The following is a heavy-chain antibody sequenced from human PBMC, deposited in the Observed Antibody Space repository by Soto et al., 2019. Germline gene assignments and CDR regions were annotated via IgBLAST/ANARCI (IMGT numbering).Heavy chain of an antibody. CDR1: GLTFTTYG. V-gene: IGHV1-18*01. D-gene: IGHD4-17*01. CDR2: ISVYNDKT. J-gene: IGHJ4*02. Sequence: QVQLVQSGAEVKKPGASVKVSCKASGLTFTTYGINWVRQAPGQGLEWMGWISVYNDKTNYAHKFQDRVTMTADTSTDTAYMELRSLRSDDTAVYYCARVGGVKGYHYVDAFDYWGQGTLVTVSS. CDR3: ARVGGVKGYHYVDAFDY.